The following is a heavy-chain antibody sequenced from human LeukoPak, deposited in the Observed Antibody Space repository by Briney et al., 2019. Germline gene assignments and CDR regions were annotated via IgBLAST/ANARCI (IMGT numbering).Heavy chain of an antibody. CDR2: IYYSGST. CDR3: ARVYRAPHAFYYYYYMDV. J-gene: IGHJ6*03. D-gene: IGHD1-14*01. V-gene: IGHV4-61*05. CDR1: GGSISSSSHY. Sequence: SETLSLTCTVSGGSISSSSHYWGWIRQPPGKGLEWIGYIYYSGSTNYNPSLKSRVTISVDTSKNQSSLKLSSVTAADTAVYYCARVYRAPHAFYYYYYMDVWGKGTTVTVSS.